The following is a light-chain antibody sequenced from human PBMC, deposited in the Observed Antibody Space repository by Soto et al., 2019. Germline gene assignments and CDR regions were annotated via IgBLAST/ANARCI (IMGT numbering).Light chain of an antibody. J-gene: IGKJ3*01. CDR3: QQYYSYPLT. CDR2: AAS. CDR1: QGISSY. V-gene: IGKV1-8*01. Sequence: AIRMTQSPSSFSASTGDRVTITCRASQGISSYLAWYQQKPGKAPKLLIYAASTLQSGVPSRFSCSGSGTEFTLTISCLQSEDFAAYYCQQYYSYPLTFGPGTKVDIK.